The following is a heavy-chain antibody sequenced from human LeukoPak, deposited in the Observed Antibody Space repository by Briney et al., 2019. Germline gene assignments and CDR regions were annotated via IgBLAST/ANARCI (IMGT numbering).Heavy chain of an antibody. Sequence: GGSLRLSCYVSGFTFSDSVIHWVRHAAGKGLERVGSIRSKAKSGETAYAASVKCRFTISRDDSKDTAYLQMNSLKPEDTAVYYCTSPAHAFEIWIGYYSLWGHGTQVTVSS. V-gene: IGHV3-73*01. CDR2: IRSKAKSGET. J-gene: IGHJ4*01. CDR1: GFTFSDSV. CDR3: TSPAHAFEIWIGYYSL. D-gene: IGHD3-3*01.